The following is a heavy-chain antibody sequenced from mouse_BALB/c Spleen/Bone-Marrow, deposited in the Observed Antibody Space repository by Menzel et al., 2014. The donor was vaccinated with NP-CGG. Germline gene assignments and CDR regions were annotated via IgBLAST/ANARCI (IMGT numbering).Heavy chain of an antibody. CDR1: GDSTTSGY. CDR3: ARGGGSSYNYAMDY. V-gene: IGHV3-8*02. Sequence: VQLQQSGPSLVKPSQTLSLTCSVTGDSTTSGYWNWIRKFPGNKLEYMGYISYSGSTYYNPSLKSRISITRDTSKNQYYLQWNSVTTEDTATYYCARGGGSSYNYAMDYWGQGTSVTVSS. CDR2: ISYSGST. D-gene: IGHD1-1*01. J-gene: IGHJ4*01.